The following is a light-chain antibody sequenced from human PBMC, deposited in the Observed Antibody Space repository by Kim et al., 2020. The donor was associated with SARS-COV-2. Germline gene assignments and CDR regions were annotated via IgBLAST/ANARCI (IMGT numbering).Light chain of an antibody. CDR2: DAS. V-gene: IGKV3-11*01. Sequence: SLSPGERATLSCRASQSVRLVAWYQPKPGQAARLLIYDASNRATGSPARFSGSGSGTDFTLTISSLEAEDFALYFCHQRSNWTPTFGQGTRLEIK. CDR1: QSVRLV. CDR3: HQRSNWTPT. J-gene: IGKJ5*01.